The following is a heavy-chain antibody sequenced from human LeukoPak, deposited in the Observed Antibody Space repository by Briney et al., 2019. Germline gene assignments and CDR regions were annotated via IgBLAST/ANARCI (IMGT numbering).Heavy chain of an antibody. CDR2: INPNSGGT. Sequence: ASVKVSCKASGYTFTGYYMHWVRQAPGQGLEWMGWINPNSGGTNYAQKFQGRVTMTRDTSISTAYMELSRLRSDDTAVYYCARDLSFPSPCSGYDPLDYWGQGTLVTVSS. J-gene: IGHJ4*02. CDR3: ARDLSFPSPCSGYDPLDY. V-gene: IGHV1-2*02. CDR1: GYTFTGYY. D-gene: IGHD5-12*01.